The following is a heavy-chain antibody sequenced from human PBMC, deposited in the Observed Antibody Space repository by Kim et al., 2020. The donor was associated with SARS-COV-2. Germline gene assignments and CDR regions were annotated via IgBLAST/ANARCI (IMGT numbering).Heavy chain of an antibody. Sequence: GGSLRLSCAASGFTFSSYGMHWVRQAPGKGLEWVAVIWYDGSNKYYADSVKGRFTISRDNSKNTLYLQMNSLRAEDTAVYYCARGDYYDSSGYSSYFDYWGQGTLVTVSS. CDR1: GFTFSSYG. CDR3: ARGDYYDSSGYSSYFDY. J-gene: IGHJ4*02. V-gene: IGHV3-33*01. CDR2: IWYDGSNK. D-gene: IGHD3-22*01.